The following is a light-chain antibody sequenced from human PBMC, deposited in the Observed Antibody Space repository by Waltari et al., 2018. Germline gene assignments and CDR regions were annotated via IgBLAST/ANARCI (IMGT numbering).Light chain of an antibody. CDR3: QQSYSTPYT. J-gene: IGKJ2*01. Sequence: DIQMSQSPSSLSASVGDRVTITCRASPSISSDLNWYHQKPGKAPKLLIYAASSLQSGVPSRFSGSGSGTDFTLTISSLQPEDFATYYCQQSYSTPYTFGQVTKLEIK. CDR2: AAS. CDR1: PSISSD. V-gene: IGKV1-39*01.